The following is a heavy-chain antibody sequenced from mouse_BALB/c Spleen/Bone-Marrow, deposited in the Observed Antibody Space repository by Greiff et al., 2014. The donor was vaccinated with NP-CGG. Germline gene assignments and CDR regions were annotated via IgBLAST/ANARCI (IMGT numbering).Heavy chain of an antibody. CDR3: AIYYGNYYAMDY. Sequence: VHVKQSGAELVKPGASVKLSCTASGFNIKDTYMHWVKQRPEQGLERIGRIDPANGNTKYDPKFQGKATVTADTSSNTAYLQLSSLTSEDTAVYYCAIYYGNYYAMDYWGQGTSVTVSS. J-gene: IGHJ4*01. V-gene: IGHV14-3*02. CDR1: GFNIKDTY. D-gene: IGHD2-1*01. CDR2: IDPANGNT.